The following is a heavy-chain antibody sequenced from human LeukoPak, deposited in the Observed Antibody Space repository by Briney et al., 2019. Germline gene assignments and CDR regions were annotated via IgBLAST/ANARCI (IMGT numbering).Heavy chain of an antibody. D-gene: IGHD3-22*01. CDR3: ASQKYYYDSRGYYQYYFDY. Sequence: PGGSLRLSCAASGFTFSSYEMNWVRQAPGKGLEWVSYISGSGSTIYYADSVKGRFTISRDNAKNSLYLQMNSLRAEDTAVYYCASQKYYYDSRGYYQYYFDYWGQGTLVTVSS. V-gene: IGHV3-48*03. CDR2: ISGSGSTI. J-gene: IGHJ4*02. CDR1: GFTFSSYE.